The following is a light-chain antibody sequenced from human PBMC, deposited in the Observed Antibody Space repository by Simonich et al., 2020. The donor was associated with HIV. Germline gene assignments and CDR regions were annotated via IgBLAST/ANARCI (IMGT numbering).Light chain of an antibody. CDR1: RSNIGSNY. V-gene: IGLV1-47*01. Sequence: QSVLTQPPSASGTPGQRVTISCSGRRSNIGSNYVYWYQQVPGTAPKLLIYRNNQRPSGVPDRFSGAKSGASASLAISGLRSEDEADYYCASWDDSLSGWVFGGGTKLTVL. CDR3: ASWDDSLSGWV. J-gene: IGLJ3*02. CDR2: RNN.